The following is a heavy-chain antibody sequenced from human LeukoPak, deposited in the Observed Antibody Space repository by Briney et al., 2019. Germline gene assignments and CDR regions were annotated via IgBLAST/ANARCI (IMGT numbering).Heavy chain of an antibody. Sequence: PSGTLSLTCAVSGGSISSSNWWSWVRQPPGKGLEWIGEIYHSGSTNYNPSLKSRVTISADKSKNQFSLKLSSVTAADTAVYYCARDEEAYDSSGYRVCYFDYWGQGTLVTVSS. CDR3: ARDEEAYDSSGYRVCYFDY. J-gene: IGHJ4*02. CDR2: IYHSGST. V-gene: IGHV4-4*02. CDR1: GGSISSSNW. D-gene: IGHD3-22*01.